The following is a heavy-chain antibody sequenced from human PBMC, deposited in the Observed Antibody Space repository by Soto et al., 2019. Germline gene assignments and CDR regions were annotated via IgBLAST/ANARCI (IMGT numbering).Heavy chain of an antibody. D-gene: IGHD3-22*01. V-gene: IGHV3-15*07. J-gene: IGHJ4*01. CDR2: IKSKTDGGTT. CDR3: TTDSYSTIIIVRFDY. CDR1: GFTFSNAW. Sequence: PGGSLGLSCAASGFTFSNAWINWVRQAPGKGLEWVGRIKSKTDGGTTDYAEPVKGRFAISRDDSNNMVYLQMNSLKIEDTAVYYCTTDSYSTIIIVRFDYWGHGTLATVS.